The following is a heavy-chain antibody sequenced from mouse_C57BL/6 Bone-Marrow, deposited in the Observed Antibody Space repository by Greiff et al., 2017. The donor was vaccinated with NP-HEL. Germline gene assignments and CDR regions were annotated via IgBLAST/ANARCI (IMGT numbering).Heavy chain of an antibody. CDR3: ARRTGTLDY. Sequence: VQGVESGAELARPGASVKLSCKASGYTFTSYGISWVKQRTGQGLEWIGEIYPRSGNTYYNEKFKGKATLTADKSSSTAYMELRSLTSEDSAVYFCARRTGTLDYWGQGTTLTVSS. J-gene: IGHJ2*01. V-gene: IGHV1-81*01. CDR2: IYPRSGNT. CDR1: GYTFTSYG. D-gene: IGHD4-1*01.